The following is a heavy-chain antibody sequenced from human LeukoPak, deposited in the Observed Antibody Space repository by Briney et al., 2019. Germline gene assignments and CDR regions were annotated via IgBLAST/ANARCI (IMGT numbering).Heavy chain of an antibody. CDR2: IYYSGRT. J-gene: IGHJ1*01. CDR1: GDFVSRSDSY. Sequence: PSETLSLTCTIFGDFVSRSDSYWDWIRQPPGKGLEWIGTIYYSGRTYYSPSLKSRVTLSVDMSNNQFSLTLSSVTAADTALYFCARRRYYDSSGYLEWGQGTLVTVPS. V-gene: IGHV4-39*01. D-gene: IGHD3-22*01. CDR3: ARRRYYDSSGYLE.